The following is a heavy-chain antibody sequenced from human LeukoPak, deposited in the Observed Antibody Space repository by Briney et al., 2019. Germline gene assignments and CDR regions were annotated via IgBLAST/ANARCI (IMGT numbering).Heavy chain of an antibody. J-gene: IGHJ5*02. D-gene: IGHD3-9*01. CDR2: IYYSGST. CDR1: GGSISSYY. Sequence: SETLSLTCTVSGGSISSYYWTWIRQPPGKGLEWIGYIYYSGSTKYNPSLKSRVTISVDTSKNQFSLRLSSVTAADTAVYYCARLDILTAANFDPWGQGTLVTVSS. CDR3: ARLDILTAANFDP. V-gene: IGHV4-59*12.